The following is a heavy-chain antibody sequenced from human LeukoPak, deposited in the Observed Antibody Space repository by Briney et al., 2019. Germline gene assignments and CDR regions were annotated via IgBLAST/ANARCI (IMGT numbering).Heavy chain of an antibody. Sequence: GASVKVSCKASGYTFSTSTISWVRQAAGQGLEWMGWINPKNGKTSYAQKFQDRVTMTENTSTSTAYMELSSLRSEDTAVYYCARDDYYGSGSDRYYMDVWGKGTTVTISS. J-gene: IGHJ6*03. D-gene: IGHD3-10*01. CDR2: INPKNGKT. V-gene: IGHV1-8*01. CDR3: ARDDYYGSGSDRYYMDV. CDR1: GYTFSTST.